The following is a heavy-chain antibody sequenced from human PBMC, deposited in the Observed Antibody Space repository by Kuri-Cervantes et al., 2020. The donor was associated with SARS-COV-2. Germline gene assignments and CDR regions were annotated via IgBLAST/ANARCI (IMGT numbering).Heavy chain of an antibody. CDR3: ATGECYYGSGTFCLGS. Sequence: GGSLRLSCAASGFSFNGYWMGWVRQAPGKGLEWLANIKQDGSEKYYADSVKGRFTISRDNAKNSLYLQMNSLRVEDTAVYYCATGECYYGSGTFCLGSWGQGTLVTVSS. J-gene: IGHJ5*02. D-gene: IGHD3-10*01. CDR1: GFSFNGYW. V-gene: IGHV3-7*01. CDR2: IKQDGSEK.